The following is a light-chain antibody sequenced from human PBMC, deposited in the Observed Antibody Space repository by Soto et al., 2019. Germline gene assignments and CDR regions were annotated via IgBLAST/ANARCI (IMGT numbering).Light chain of an antibody. CDR2: LNSDGSH. CDR3: QTWSTDIRV. J-gene: IGLJ3*02. V-gene: IGLV4-69*01. CDR1: SGHNSYA. Sequence: QSVLTQPPSASASLGASVKLTCTLSSGHNSYAIAWHQQQPEKGPRYLMKLNSDGSHSKGDGIPDRFSGSSSAAERYLTISSLQSEDEADYYCQTWSTDIRVFGGGTKVTVL.